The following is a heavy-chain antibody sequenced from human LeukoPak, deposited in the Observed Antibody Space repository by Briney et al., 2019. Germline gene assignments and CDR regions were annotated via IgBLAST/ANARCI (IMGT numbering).Heavy chain of an antibody. J-gene: IGHJ4*02. CDR1: RFAFSTHA. D-gene: IGHD1-1*01. Sequence: PGGSLRLSCAASRFAFSTHAMKWVRQAPGKGLEWVSTIDRGDGIDTHYADSVKGRFTISRDNSKNTLYLQMNSLRVEDTAVYYCAIDVQDDLDYWGRGTLVTVSS. V-gene: IGHV3-23*01. CDR2: IDRGDGIDT. CDR3: AIDVQDDLDY.